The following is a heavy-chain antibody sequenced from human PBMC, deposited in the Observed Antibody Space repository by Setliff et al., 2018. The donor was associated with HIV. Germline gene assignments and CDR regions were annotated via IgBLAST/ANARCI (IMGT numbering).Heavy chain of an antibody. CDR1: GGAFSSYA. D-gene: IGHD1-26*01. Sequence: ASVKVSCKASGGAFSSYALSWVRQAPGQGLEWMGWINPNSGGTNYAQKFQGRVIMTRDTSFSTAYMELSSLKSDDTAVYYCARVLFKVNSGTYYALGYWGQGTLVTVSS. V-gene: IGHV1-2*02. CDR2: INPNSGGT. J-gene: IGHJ4*02. CDR3: ARVLFKVNSGTYYALGY.